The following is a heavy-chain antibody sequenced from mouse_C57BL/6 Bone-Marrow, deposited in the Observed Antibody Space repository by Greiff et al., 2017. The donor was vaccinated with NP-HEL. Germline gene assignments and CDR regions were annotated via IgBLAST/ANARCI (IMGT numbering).Heavy chain of an antibody. Sequence: EVKLVESGGGLVQPGGSLSLSCAASGFTFTDYYMSWVRQPPGKALEWLGFIRNKANGYTTEYSASVKGRFTISRDNSQSILYLQMNALRAEDSATYYCARYMPPPYDYDDYWGQGTTLTVSS. D-gene: IGHD2-4*01. CDR3: ARYMPPPYDYDDY. J-gene: IGHJ2*01. V-gene: IGHV7-3*01. CDR1: GFTFTDYY. CDR2: IRNKANGYTT.